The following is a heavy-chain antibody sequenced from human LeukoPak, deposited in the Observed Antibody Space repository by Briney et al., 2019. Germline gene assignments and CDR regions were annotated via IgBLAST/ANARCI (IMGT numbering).Heavy chain of an antibody. CDR1: GFTFSSYW. Sequence: GGSLRLSCAASGFTFSSYWMSWVRQAPGKGLEWVANIKQDGSEKYYVDSVKGRFTISRDNSKNTLYLQMNSLRAEDTAVYYCARGPYSSGYYSFDYWGQGTLVTVSS. CDR2: IKQDGSEK. J-gene: IGHJ4*02. CDR3: ARGPYSSGYYSFDY. V-gene: IGHV3-7*01. D-gene: IGHD3-22*01.